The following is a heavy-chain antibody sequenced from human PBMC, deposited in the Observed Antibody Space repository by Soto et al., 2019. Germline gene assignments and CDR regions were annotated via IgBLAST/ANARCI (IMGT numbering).Heavy chain of an antibody. J-gene: IGHJ4*02. Sequence: QVQLVQSGAEVKKPGASVKVSCKASGYTFTSYYMHWVRQAPGQGLEWMGIINPSGGSTSYAQKFQGRVTMTRDTSTSTVYMELSSLRSEDTAVYYCARGLAWVRYYDFWSGYSTFDYWGQGTLVTVSS. CDR3: ARGLAWVRYYDFWSGYSTFDY. CDR1: GYTFTSYY. D-gene: IGHD3-3*01. CDR2: INPSGGST. V-gene: IGHV1-46*03.